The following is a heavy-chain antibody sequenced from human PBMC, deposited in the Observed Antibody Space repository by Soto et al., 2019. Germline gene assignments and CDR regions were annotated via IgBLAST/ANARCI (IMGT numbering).Heavy chain of an antibody. CDR3: ARDGVEAGLYLDN. J-gene: IGHJ4*02. Sequence: PGGSLRLSCAASGFIFRSYWMSWVRQAPGKGPEWVANINQDGSEKYYVDSVKGRFIISRDNAKNSLYLQMNRLRVEDTAVYYCARDGVEAGLYLDNWGQGTLVTVSS. V-gene: IGHV3-7*01. D-gene: IGHD3-16*01. CDR2: INQDGSEK. CDR1: GFIFRSYW.